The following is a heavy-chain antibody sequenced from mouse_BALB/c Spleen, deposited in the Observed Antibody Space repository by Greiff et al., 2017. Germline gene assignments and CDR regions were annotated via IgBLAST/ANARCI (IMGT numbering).Heavy chain of an antibody. Sequence: QVQLKESGPELVRPGESVKISCKGSGYTFTDYAMHWVKQSHAKSLEWIGVISIYYDNTNYNQKFKGKATMTVDKSSSTAYMELARLTSEDSAIYYCARANWDGYFDVWGAGTTVTVSS. D-gene: IGHD4-1*01. CDR3: ARANWDGYFDV. CDR2: ISIYYDNT. CDR1: GYTFTDYA. V-gene: IGHV1-67*01. J-gene: IGHJ1*01.